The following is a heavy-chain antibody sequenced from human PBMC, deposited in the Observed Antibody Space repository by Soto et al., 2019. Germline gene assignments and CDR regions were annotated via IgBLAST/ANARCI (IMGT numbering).Heavy chain of an antibody. CDR2: TNHSGST. CDR1: GGSFSGYY. V-gene: IGHV4-34*01. CDR3: ARVLLWFGEGGMDV. Sequence: PSETLSLTCAVYGGSFSGYYWSWIRQPPGKGLEWIGETNHSGSTNYNPSLKSRVTISVDTSKNQFSLKLSSVTAADTAVYYCARVLLWFGEGGMDVWGQGTTVTVSS. D-gene: IGHD3-10*01. J-gene: IGHJ6*02.